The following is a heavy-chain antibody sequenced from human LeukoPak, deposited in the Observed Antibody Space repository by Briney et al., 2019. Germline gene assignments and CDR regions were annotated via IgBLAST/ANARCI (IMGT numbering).Heavy chain of an antibody. J-gene: IGHJ5*02. CDR1: GGSISSSSYY. Sequence: SETLSLTCTVSGGSISSSSYYWGWIRQSPGKGLEWIGSIYYSGSTYYNPSLKSRVTISVDTSKNQFSLKLSSVTAADTAVYYCARDGYFPNWFDPWGQGTLVTVSS. CDR2: IYYSGST. CDR3: ARDGYFPNWFDP. V-gene: IGHV4-39*07. D-gene: IGHD3-9*01.